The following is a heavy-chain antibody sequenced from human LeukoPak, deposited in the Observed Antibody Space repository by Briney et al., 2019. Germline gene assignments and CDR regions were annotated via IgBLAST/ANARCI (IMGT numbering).Heavy chain of an antibody. CDR2: IKQDGSEK. D-gene: IGHD4-23*01. CDR3: ASGGDSYAFDI. J-gene: IGHJ3*02. V-gene: IGHV3-7*01. CDR1: GFTFSSYW. Sequence: GGSLRLSCAASGFTFSSYWMSWVRQAPGKGLEWVANIKQDGSEKYYVDSVKGRFTISRDNAKNSLYLQMNSLRAEDTAVYYCASGGDSYAFDIWGQGTMVTVSS.